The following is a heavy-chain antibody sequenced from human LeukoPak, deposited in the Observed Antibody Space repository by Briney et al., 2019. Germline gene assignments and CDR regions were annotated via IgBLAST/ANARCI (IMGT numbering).Heavy chain of an antibody. CDR1: RGSTGNFF. CDR2: IHDSGST. V-gene: IGHV4-59*01. CDR3: ARDGIRGYYADF. Sequence: SGTPSHTCAVPRGSTGNFFWSLIRPPPRKGLDWLGYIHDSGSTAYTPSLKSRVTISVDTSKNQFSLQLTSLTPADTAVYYCARDGIRGYYADFWGQGILVTISS. J-gene: IGHJ4*02. D-gene: IGHD3-22*01.